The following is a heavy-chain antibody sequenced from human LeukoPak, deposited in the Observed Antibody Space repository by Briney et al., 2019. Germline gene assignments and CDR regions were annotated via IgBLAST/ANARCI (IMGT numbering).Heavy chain of an antibody. V-gene: IGHV3-53*05. Sequence: GGSLRLSCAASGFTVNSNYWSWVRQAPGKGLEWVSVIYSGGTTYYADSVKGRFTISRDNSKNTLYLQMNSLRAEDTAVYYCASPLSGSYYLRDGGYFDYWGQGTLVTVSS. J-gene: IGHJ4*02. CDR1: GFTVNSNY. CDR2: IYSGGTT. CDR3: ASPLSGSYYLRDGGYFDY. D-gene: IGHD1-26*01.